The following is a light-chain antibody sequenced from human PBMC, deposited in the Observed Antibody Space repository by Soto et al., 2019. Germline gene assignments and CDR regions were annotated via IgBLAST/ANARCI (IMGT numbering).Light chain of an antibody. Sequence: QSALTQPAAVSGSPGQSITISCTGPSMDVGANIFVSWYQQHPGKVPKLMIYTVSSRPSGVSQRFSGSKSGNTASLTISGLQAEDEADYYCSSFTTDSTYVFGTGTKVTVL. CDR3: SSFTTDSTYV. CDR1: SMDVGANIF. CDR2: TVS. V-gene: IGLV2-14*01. J-gene: IGLJ1*01.